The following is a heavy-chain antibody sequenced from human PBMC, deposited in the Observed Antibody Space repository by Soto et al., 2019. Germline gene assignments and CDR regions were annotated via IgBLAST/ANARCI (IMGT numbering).Heavy chain of an antibody. CDR2: INPHNGDT. CDR3: AREITYGGGSFSLGL. Sequence: QVQLVQSGAEVEKPGASVQVSCKTSGYFFTSHYIHWVRLAPGRGLEWMGRINPHNGDTNSPQKFQGRVTMTSDTSISTAYMEMSGLRSDGTALYYCAREITYGGGSFSLGLWGQGTLVTVSS. D-gene: IGHD3-10*01. CDR1: GYFFTSHY. V-gene: IGHV1-2*06. J-gene: IGHJ4*02.